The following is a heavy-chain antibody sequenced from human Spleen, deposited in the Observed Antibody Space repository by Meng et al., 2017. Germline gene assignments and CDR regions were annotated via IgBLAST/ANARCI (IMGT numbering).Heavy chain of an antibody. CDR3: ARLRGFSGYGSGWYFDY. CDR1: GGSIGSYY. V-gene: IGHV4-34*01. D-gene: IGHD5-12*01. Sequence: GSLRLSCTVSGGSIGSYYWSWIRQPPGKGLEWIGEINHSANTNYNPPLKSRVTISLDTSKNQFSLKLTSVTAADTAVYYCARLRGFSGYGSGWYFDYWGQGMLVTVSS. CDR2: INHSANT. J-gene: IGHJ4*02.